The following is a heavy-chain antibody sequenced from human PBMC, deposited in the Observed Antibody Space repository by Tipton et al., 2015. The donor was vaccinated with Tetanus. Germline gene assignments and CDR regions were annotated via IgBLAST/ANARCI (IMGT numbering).Heavy chain of an antibody. D-gene: IGHD1-1*01. CDR3: ARGGTMDY. CDR2: INTDKGST. CDR1: GYTFTSFG. J-gene: IGHJ4*02. Sequence: VKVSCKASGYTFTSFGINWVRQAPGQGLEWMGWINTDKGSTNYAQNLQGRVIMTTDTSTLTAYMELRSLRSDDTAVYYCARGGTMDYWGQGTLVTVSA. V-gene: IGHV1-18*01.